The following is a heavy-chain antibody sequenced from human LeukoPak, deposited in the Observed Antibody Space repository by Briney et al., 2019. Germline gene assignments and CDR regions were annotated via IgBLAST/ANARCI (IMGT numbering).Heavy chain of an antibody. CDR3: AKDAFYYDSSGYYDY. V-gene: IGHV3-30*02. Sequence: GGSLRLSCAASGFTFSSYGMHWVRQAPGKGLEWVAVIWYDGSNKYYADSVKGRFTISRDNSKNTLYLQMNSLRAEDTAVYYCAKDAFYYDSSGYYDYWGQGTLVTVSS. CDR1: GFTFSSYG. D-gene: IGHD3-22*01. J-gene: IGHJ4*02. CDR2: IWYDGSNK.